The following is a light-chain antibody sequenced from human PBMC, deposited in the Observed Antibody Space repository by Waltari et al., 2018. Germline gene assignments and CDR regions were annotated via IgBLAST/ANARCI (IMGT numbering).Light chain of an antibody. CDR1: QSLTKKY. CDR3: QQYGSSVMYT. J-gene: IGKJ2*01. Sequence: RASQSLTKKYLAWYQQKPGQAPRLFIYGASSRAAGIPDRFSGSGSGTDFTLTISRLEPEDFAVYYCQQYGSSVMYTFGQGTKLEIK. CDR2: GAS. V-gene: IGKV3-20*01.